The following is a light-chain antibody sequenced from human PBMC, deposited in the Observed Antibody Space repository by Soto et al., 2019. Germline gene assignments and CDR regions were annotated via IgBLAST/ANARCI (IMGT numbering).Light chain of an antibody. V-gene: IGLV1-44*01. J-gene: IGLJ2*01. Sequence: QSVLTQPPSASGTPGQRVTISCSGSGSSIGTNTVNWYRQLPGTAPKLLIYGNNQRPSGVPDRFSGSKSGTSASLVISGLQSEDEAEYYCAAWDGSLNNVLFGGGTQLTVL. CDR2: GNN. CDR1: GSSIGTNT. CDR3: AAWDGSLNNVL.